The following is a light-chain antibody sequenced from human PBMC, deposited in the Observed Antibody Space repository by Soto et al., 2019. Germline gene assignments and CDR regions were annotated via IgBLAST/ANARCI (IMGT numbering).Light chain of an antibody. CDR3: QQRSNWPPIT. CDR1: QSVSTN. V-gene: IGKV3-11*01. J-gene: IGKJ5*01. CDR2: EAL. Sequence: EIVMTQSPATLSVSPGERATLSCRASQSVSTNFAWYQQKPGQAPRLLIYEALNRATGIPARFSGSGSGTDFTLTISSLEPEDAAVYYCQQRSNWPPITFGQGTRLEIK.